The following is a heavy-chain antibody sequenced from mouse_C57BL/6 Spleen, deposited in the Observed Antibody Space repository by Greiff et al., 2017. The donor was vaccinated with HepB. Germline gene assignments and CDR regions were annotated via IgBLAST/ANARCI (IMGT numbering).Heavy chain of an antibody. J-gene: IGHJ3*01. CDR1: GYTFTDYY. CDR3: ARGVLEGFAY. Sequence: EVQLQESGPVLVKPGASVKMSCKASGYTFTDYYMNWVKQSHGKSLEWIGVINPYNGGTSYNQKFKGKATLTVDKSSSTAYMELNSLTSEDSAVYYCARGVLEGFAYWGQGTLVTVSA. CDR2: INPYNGGT. V-gene: IGHV1-19*01.